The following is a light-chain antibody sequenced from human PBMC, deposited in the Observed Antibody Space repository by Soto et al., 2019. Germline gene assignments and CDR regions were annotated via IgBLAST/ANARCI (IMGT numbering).Light chain of an antibody. V-gene: IGKV3-11*01. J-gene: IGKJ2*01. CDR3: QQRANWPPYT. CDR1: QTISSY. CDR2: DAS. Sequence: EIVLTQSPATLSLSPGERATLSCRASQTISSYLAWYQQKPGQAPRLLIYDASNRATGIPARFSGSGSGTAFTLPTISREAEDFAVYYCQQRANWPPYTFGQGTKLEIK.